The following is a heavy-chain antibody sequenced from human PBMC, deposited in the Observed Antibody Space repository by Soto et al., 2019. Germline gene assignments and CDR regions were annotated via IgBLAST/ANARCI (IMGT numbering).Heavy chain of an antibody. CDR2: IIPILGIA. D-gene: IGHD3-16*01. CDR1: RGTFSSYT. V-gene: IGHV1-69*02. CDR3: ARGPQFTRFDY. Sequence: GASVKVYCNAPRGTFSSYTISWARQAPGQGLEWMGRIIPILGIANYAQKFQGRVTITADKSTSTAYMELSSLRSEDTAVYYCARGPQFTRFDYWGQGTLVTVSS. J-gene: IGHJ4*02.